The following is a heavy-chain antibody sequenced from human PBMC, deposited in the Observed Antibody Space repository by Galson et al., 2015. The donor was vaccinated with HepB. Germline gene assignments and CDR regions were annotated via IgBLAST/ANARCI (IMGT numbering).Heavy chain of an antibody. CDR2: IYHSGTT. CDR3: ASEGLGGSLHF. V-gene: IGHV4-4*01. CDR1: SLSSPNW. Sequence: SLSSPNWWSWVRQPPGTGLEWIGDIYHSGTTNYNPSLKSRVTMSVDNSRNQFSLNLTSLTAADTAIYFCASEGLGGSLHFWGRGTLVTVSS. D-gene: IGHD3-16*01. J-gene: IGHJ4*02.